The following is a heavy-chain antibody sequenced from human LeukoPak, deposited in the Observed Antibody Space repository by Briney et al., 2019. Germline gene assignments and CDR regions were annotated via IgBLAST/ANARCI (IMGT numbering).Heavy chain of an antibody. CDR3: ARVSSPWSPRDAFDI. J-gene: IGHJ3*02. V-gene: IGHV6-1*01. Sequence: PSQTLSLTCAISGDSVSSNSATWNWIRQSPSRGLEWLGRTYYKSKWYNNYAVSVKSRITINSDTSKNQFSLQLNSVTPEDTAVYYCARVSSPWSPRDAFDIWGQGTMVTVSS. D-gene: IGHD1-26*01. CDR2: TYYKSKWYN. CDR1: GDSVSSNSAT.